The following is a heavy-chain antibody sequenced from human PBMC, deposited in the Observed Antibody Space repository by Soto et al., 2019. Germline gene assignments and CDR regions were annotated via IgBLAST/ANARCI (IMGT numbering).Heavy chain of an antibody. V-gene: IGHV4-30-4*01. Sequence: QVQLQESGPGLVKPSQTLSLTCTVSGGSISSGDYYWSWIRQPPGKGLEWIGYIYYSGSTYYNPSLQSRVTISVDTSKNQFSLKLSSVTAADTAVYYCAREINSGYGPRVNWFDPWGQGTLVTVSS. D-gene: IGHD5-12*01. CDR3: AREINSGYGPRVNWFDP. CDR1: GGSISSGDYY. J-gene: IGHJ5*02. CDR2: IYYSGST.